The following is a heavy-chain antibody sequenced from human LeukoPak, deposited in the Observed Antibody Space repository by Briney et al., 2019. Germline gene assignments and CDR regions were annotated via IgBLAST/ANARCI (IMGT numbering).Heavy chain of an antibody. Sequence: ASVKVSCKASGYTFTSNYIHWVRQAPGQGLEWMGMIYPRDGSTSYAQKFQGRVTVTRDTSTSTVHMELSGLRAEDTAVYYCAKERQTTTAFDYWGQGTLVTVSS. J-gene: IGHJ4*02. CDR2: IYPRDGST. CDR1: GYTFTSNY. V-gene: IGHV1-46*01. D-gene: IGHD1-1*01. CDR3: AKERQTTTAFDY.